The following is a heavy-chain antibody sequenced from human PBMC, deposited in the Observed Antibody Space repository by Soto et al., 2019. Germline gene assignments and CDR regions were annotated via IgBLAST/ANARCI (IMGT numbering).Heavy chain of an antibody. CDR2: IKSKTDGGTT. CDR1: GFTFSNAW. J-gene: IGHJ6*02. Sequence: GGSLRLSCAASGFTFSNAWMNWVRQAPGKGLEWVGRIKSKTDGGTTDYAAPVKGRFTISRDDSKNTLYLQMNSLKTEDTAVYYCTTDLEGPPIVVVVAATDYYYGMDVWGQGTTVTVS. V-gene: IGHV3-15*07. D-gene: IGHD2-15*01. CDR3: TTDLEGPPIVVVVAATDYYYGMDV.